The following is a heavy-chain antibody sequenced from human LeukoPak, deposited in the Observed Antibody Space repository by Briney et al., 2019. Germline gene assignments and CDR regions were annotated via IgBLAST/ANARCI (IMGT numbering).Heavy chain of an antibody. Sequence: PSETLSLTCTVSGGSISSSSYYWGWIRQPPGKGLEWIGSIYYSGSTYYNPSLKSRVTISVDKSKNQFSLKLSSVTAADTAVYYCARVALEQQSHFDYWGQGTLVTVSS. CDR3: ARVALEQQSHFDY. J-gene: IGHJ4*02. D-gene: IGHD6-13*01. CDR1: GGSISSSSYY. V-gene: IGHV4-39*07. CDR2: IYYSGST.